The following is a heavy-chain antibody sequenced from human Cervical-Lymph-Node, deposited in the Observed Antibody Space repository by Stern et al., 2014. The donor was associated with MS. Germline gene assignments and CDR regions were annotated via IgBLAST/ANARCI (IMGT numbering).Heavy chain of an antibody. Sequence: QVQLVQSGAEVKKPGASVKVSCKASGYTFTSYGISWVRQAPGQGLEWMGWISAYNGNTNYAQKLQGRVTMTTDKSTSTAYMELRSLRSDDTAVYYCARDLVPIAYYYYGMDVWGQGTTVTVSS. CDR2: ISAYNGNT. CDR1: GYTFTSYG. V-gene: IGHV1-18*01. CDR3: ARDLVPIAYYYYGMDV. J-gene: IGHJ6*02. D-gene: IGHD2-21*01.